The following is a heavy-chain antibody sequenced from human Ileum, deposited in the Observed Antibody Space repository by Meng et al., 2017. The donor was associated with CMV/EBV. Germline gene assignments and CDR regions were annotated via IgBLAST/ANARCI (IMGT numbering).Heavy chain of an antibody. CDR2: IHSSANT. Sequence: QVQLQESGPGLVKPSETLSLTCTVFGASISRYYWTWIRQPAGKGLEFIGRIHSSANTDYNPSLMSRVTMSIDTSKNQLSLNLNSVTAADTAVYYCARAAARGVPVDFWGQGMLVTVSS. V-gene: IGHV4-4*07. CDR1: GASISRYY. D-gene: IGHD3-10*01. CDR3: ARAAARGVPVDF. J-gene: IGHJ4*02.